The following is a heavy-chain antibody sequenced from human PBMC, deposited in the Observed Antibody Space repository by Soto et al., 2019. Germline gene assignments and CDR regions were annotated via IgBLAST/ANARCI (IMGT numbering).Heavy chain of an antibody. CDR3: ARLVPHSYAYKAGDAFDI. CDR1: GYSFTDYW. Sequence: GESLKISCKGSGYSFTDYWIGWVRQMPGKGLEWLGIIYPGDSDTRYSPSFQGQVTFSADKSISTAYLQWSSLKASDTAMYYCARLVPHSYAYKAGDAFDIWGQGTMVTVSS. V-gene: IGHV5-51*01. CDR2: IYPGDSDT. J-gene: IGHJ3*02. D-gene: IGHD5-18*01.